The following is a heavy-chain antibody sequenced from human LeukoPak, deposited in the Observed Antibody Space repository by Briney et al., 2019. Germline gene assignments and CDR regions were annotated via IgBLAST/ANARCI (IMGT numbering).Heavy chain of an antibody. Sequence: GGSLRLSCAASGFTFSSYAMHWVRQAPGKGLEWVAVISYDGSNKYYADSVKGRFTISRGNSKNTLYLQMNSLRAEDTAVYYCARDLYGGNSFDYWGQGTLVTVSS. CDR2: ISYDGSNK. V-gene: IGHV3-30-3*01. CDR1: GFTFSSYA. D-gene: IGHD4-23*01. CDR3: ARDLYGGNSFDY. J-gene: IGHJ4*02.